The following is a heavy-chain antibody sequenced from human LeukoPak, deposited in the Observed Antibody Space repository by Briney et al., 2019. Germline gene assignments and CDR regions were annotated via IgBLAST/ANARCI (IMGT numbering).Heavy chain of an antibody. J-gene: IGHJ6*02. V-gene: IGHV3-23*01. CDR3: AILKVAPYYYYGMDV. D-gene: IGHD2-15*01. Sequence: PGGSLRLSCAASGFTFSNNALSWIRQAPGKGLEWVSAFNNGGVSTDYADSVKGRFTISRDNSKNMLYLQMDSLRAEDTAVYYCAILKVAPYYYYGMDVWGHGTTVTVSS. CDR1: GFTFSNNA. CDR2: FNNGGVST.